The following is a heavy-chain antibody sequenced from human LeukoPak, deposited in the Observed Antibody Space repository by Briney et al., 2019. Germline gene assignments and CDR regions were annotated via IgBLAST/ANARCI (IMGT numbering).Heavy chain of an antibody. Sequence: GGSLRLSCAASGFTFSSYGMSWVRQAPGKGLEWVSSISGSGGGTYYADSMKAQFTISRDNSKSTLYLQMNSLRAEDTAVYYCAKATSSGRGYYFDSWGQGTLVTVSS. CDR3: AKATSSGRGYYFDS. CDR2: ISGSGGGT. CDR1: GFTFSSYG. D-gene: IGHD3-22*01. V-gene: IGHV3-23*01. J-gene: IGHJ4*02.